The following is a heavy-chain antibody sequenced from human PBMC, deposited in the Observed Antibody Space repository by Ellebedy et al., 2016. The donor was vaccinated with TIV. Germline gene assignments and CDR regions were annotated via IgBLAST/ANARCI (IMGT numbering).Heavy chain of an antibody. D-gene: IGHD5-24*01. Sequence: GESLKISCAASGFTFSTYGMHWVRQAPGKGLEWVAVVSYDGRNENYADSVKGRFTISRDSSKNTVDLQMNSLRPEDSAVYYCAKDAREMARISWEYDYWGQGTLVTVSS. CDR2: VSYDGRNE. CDR1: GFTFSTYG. J-gene: IGHJ4*02. V-gene: IGHV3-30*18. CDR3: AKDAREMARISWEYDY.